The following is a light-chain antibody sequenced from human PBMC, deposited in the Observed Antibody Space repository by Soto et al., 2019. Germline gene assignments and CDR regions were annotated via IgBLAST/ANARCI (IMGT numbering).Light chain of an antibody. CDR2: DAS. Sequence: DIQMTQSPSSLSASVGDRVTITCQASQDISNYLNWYQHKPGKAPKILIYDASTLETGVPSRFNGSGSGTDFTFTISSLQPEDIATYYCLQFHNLPTFGGGTKVEIK. J-gene: IGKJ4*01. V-gene: IGKV1-33*01. CDR3: LQFHNLPT. CDR1: QDISNY.